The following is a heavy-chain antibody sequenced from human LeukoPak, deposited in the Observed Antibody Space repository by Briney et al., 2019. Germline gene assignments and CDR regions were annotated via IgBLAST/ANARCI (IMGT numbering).Heavy chain of an antibody. J-gene: IGHJ4*02. V-gene: IGHV3-33*01. CDR1: GITFRSYG. Sequence: GSLRLSCAASGITFRSYGMHWVRQAPGKGPEWVAFIWYDGSNKYYADSVKGRFTISRDNSRNTLFLQMNSLRAEDTAVYYCAREPQSWSYFDYWGQGTLVTVSS. CDR3: AREPQSWSYFDY. CDR2: IWYDGSNK. D-gene: IGHD2-8*02.